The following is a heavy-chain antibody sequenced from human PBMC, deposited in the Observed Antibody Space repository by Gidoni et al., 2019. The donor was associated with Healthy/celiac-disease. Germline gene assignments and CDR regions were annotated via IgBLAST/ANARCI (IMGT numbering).Heavy chain of an antibody. CDR2: ISGIGRST. D-gene: IGHD6-13*01. J-gene: IGHJ4*02. CDR1: GFTFSSYA. Sequence: EVQLLESGGGLVQPGGSLRLSCAASGFTFSSYAMSWVRQAPGKGLGWVSAISGIGRSTYYADSVKGRFTISRDNSKNTLYLQMNSLRAEDTAVYYCAKEEHSSSSFDYWGQGTLVTVSS. CDR3: AKEEHSSSSFDY. V-gene: IGHV3-23*01.